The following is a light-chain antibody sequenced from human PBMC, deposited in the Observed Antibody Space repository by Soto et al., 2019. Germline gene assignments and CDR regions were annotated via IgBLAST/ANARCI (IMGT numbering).Light chain of an antibody. Sequence: IVLTQTPLSSAVTLGQPASISCRSSESLVDSDGNTYLSWLHQRPGQPPRLLLYKISNRLSGVPDRFSGRGAVTDFTLRISRVEAEDVGLYFCIQPTHFPWTFGQGTRVDIK. J-gene: IGKJ1*01. CDR3: IQPTHFPWT. V-gene: IGKV2-24*01. CDR2: KIS. CDR1: ESLVDSDGNTY.